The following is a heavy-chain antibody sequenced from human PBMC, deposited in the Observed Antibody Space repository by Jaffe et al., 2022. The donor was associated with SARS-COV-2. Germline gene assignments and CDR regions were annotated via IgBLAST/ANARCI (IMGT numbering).Heavy chain of an antibody. D-gene: IGHD3-9*01. CDR2: IWSDGSNK. CDR1: GFTFSSYG. Sequence: QVHLVESGGGVVQPGRSLRLSCAASGFTFSSYGMHWVRQAPGRGLEWVALIWSDGSNKYYADSVKGRFTFSRDNSKNTLYLQMDSLRAEDTAVYYCAKDILPTYSHGMDVWGQGTTVTVSS. J-gene: IGHJ6*02. CDR3: AKDILPTYSHGMDV. V-gene: IGHV3-33*06.